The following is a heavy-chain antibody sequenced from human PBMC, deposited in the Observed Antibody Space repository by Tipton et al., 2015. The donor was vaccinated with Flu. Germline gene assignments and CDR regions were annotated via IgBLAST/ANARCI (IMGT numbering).Heavy chain of an antibody. V-gene: IGHV4-61*05. Sequence: TLSLTCTVSGGSISSSSYYWGWIRQPPGKGLEWIGYIYYSGSTNYNPSLKSRVTISVDTSKNQFSLKLSSVTAADTAVYYCARHGHLLYYDILTGYWPHAFDIWGQGTMVTVSS. J-gene: IGHJ3*02. CDR3: ARHGHLLYYDILTGYWPHAFDI. CDR1: GGSISSSSYY. D-gene: IGHD3-9*01. CDR2: IYYSGST.